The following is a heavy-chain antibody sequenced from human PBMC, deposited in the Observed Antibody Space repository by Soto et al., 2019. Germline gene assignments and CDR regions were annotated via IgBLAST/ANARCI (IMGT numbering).Heavy chain of an antibody. CDR1: GFTISSGDK. J-gene: IGHJ4*02. Sequence: GTLRLTCAVSGFTISSGDKWGWVRQPPEEGMGLSGIVYISGDTYYNPSVKSRLTISVDTSNNQFYLKLSSVTAADTAVYYCARVPLWFGKTRSWGGSDYWGQGTLVTVSS. CDR2: VYISGDT. CDR3: ARVPLWFGKTRSWGGSDY. V-gene: IGHV4-38-2*01. D-gene: IGHD3-10*01.